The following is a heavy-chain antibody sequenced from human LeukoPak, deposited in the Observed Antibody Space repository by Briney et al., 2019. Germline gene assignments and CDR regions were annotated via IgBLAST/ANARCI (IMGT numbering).Heavy chain of an antibody. CDR1: GGSFSGYY. Sequence: PSETLSLTCAVYGGSFSGYYWSWVRQPPGKGLEWIGEINHSVSTNYHPSLKSRVTISVDTSKNQFSLKLSSVTAADTAVYYCARDQRSGDYWFDPWGQGTLVTVSS. CDR2: INHSVST. CDR3: ARDQRSGDYWFDP. J-gene: IGHJ5*02. V-gene: IGHV4-34*01. D-gene: IGHD4-17*01.